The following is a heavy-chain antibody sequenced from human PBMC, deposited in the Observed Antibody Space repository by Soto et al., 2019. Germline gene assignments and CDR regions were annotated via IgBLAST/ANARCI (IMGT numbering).Heavy chain of an antibody. CDR2: ISWNSGSI. CDR3: AKGEEMVTDYFDY. CDR1: GFTFDDYA. V-gene: IGHV3-9*01. Sequence: DVQLVESGGGLVQPGRSLRLSCAASGFTFDDYAMHWVRQAPGKGLEWVSGISWNSGSIGYADSVKGRFTISRDNAKNSLYLQMNSLRAEDTALYYCAKGEEMVTDYFDYWGQGTLVTVSS. D-gene: IGHD5-18*01. J-gene: IGHJ4*02.